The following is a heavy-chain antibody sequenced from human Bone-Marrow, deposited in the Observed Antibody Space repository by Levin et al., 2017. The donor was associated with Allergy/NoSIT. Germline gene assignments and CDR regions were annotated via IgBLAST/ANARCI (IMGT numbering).Heavy chain of an antibody. D-gene: IGHD5-18*01. CDR1: GGSISSGDYY. J-gene: IGHJ3*02. Sequence: SETLSLTCTVSGGSISSGDYYWSWIRQPPGKGLEWIGYIYYSGSTYYNPSLKSRVTISVDTSKNQFSLKLSSVTAADTAVYYCASQSYLRGYRQPDAFDIWGQGTMVTVSS. CDR3: ASQSYLRGYRQPDAFDI. V-gene: IGHV4-30-4*01. CDR2: IYYSGST.